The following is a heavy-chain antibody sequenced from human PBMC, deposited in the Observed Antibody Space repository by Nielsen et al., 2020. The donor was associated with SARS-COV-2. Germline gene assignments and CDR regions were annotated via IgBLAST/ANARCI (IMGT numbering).Heavy chain of an antibody. V-gene: IGHV3-30*03. CDR3: AVQAEGYNAPYDH. Sequence: GGSLRLSCAASGFTFSSYGMHWVRQAPGKGLEWVAVISYDGSNKYYADSVKGRFTISRDNSKNTLNLQMNSLRAEDTAVYYCAVQAEGYNAPYDHWGQGSVVIVSS. J-gene: IGHJ4*02. CDR2: ISYDGSNK. D-gene: IGHD3-10*01. CDR1: GFTFSSYG.